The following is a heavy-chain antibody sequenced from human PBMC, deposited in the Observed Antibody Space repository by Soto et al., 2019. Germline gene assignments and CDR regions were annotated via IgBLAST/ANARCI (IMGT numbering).Heavy chain of an antibody. CDR1: GYSFTSYW. CDR3: ARTAMAQTYYYGMDV. D-gene: IGHD5-18*01. J-gene: IGHJ6*02. CDR2: IDPSDSYT. V-gene: IGHV5-10-1*01. Sequence: PGESLKISCKGSGYSFTSYWISWVRQMPGKGLEWKGRIDPSDSYTNYSPSFQGHVTISADKAISTAYLQWSSLKASDTAMYYCARTAMAQTYYYGMDVWGQGNTVTVSS.